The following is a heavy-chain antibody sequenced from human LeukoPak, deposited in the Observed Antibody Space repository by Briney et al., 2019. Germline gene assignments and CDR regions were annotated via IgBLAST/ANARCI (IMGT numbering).Heavy chain of an antibody. V-gene: IGHV4-34*01. D-gene: IGHD6-13*01. J-gene: IGHJ4*02. CDR1: GGSFSGYY. Sequence: SETLSLTCAVYGGSFSGYYWSWIRQPPGKGLEWIGEINHSGSTNYNPSLKSRVTISVDTSKNQFSLKLSSVTAADTAVYYCARGFETRSSSWYLNYWGRGTLVTVSS. CDR3: ARGFETRSSSWYLNY. CDR2: INHSGST.